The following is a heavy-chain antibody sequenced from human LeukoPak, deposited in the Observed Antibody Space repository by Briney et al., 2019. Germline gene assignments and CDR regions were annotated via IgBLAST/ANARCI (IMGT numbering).Heavy chain of an antibody. Sequence: GGSLRLSCAASGFTVSSNYMNWVRQAPGKGLEWISYVGIDSGNTKYADSVKGRFTISGDNAKKSLYLQMNSLRVEDTAVYYCARDYRFAFDNWGQGTLVTVSS. J-gene: IGHJ4*02. CDR3: ARDYRFAFDN. CDR1: GFTVSSNY. CDR2: VGIDSGNT. V-gene: IGHV3-21*05.